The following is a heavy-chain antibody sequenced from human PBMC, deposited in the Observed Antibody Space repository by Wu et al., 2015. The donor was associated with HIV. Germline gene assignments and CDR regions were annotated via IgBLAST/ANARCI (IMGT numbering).Heavy chain of an antibody. J-gene: IGHJ4*02. V-gene: IGHV1-2*02. CDR1: GYSFIDYY. CDR2: INPNRGGT. Sequence: QVQLEQSGAEVKKPGASVMLSCKTSGYSFIDYYIYWVRLAPGRGLQWMGWINPNRGGTKYAETFRDGLTMTRDTSVSTAYMELNNLRSDDTAVYYCARLQSLHGLYSNADYWGQGTLVTVSS. CDR3: ARLQSLHGLYSNADY. D-gene: IGHD2-15*01.